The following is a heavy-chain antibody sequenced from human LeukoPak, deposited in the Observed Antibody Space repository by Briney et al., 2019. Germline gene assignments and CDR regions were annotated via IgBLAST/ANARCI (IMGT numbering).Heavy chain of an antibody. CDR1: GVSISSYY. J-gene: IGHJ4*02. CDR2: TYYSGST. D-gene: IGHD3-22*01. CDR3: ARENPSGYYNRPIDY. V-gene: IGHV4-59*01. Sequence: KTSETLSLTCTVSGVSISSYYWSWIRQPPGKGLEWIGYTYYSGSTNYNPSLKSRVTISVDTSKNQFSLKLSSVTAADTAIYYCARENPSGYYNRPIDYWGQGTLVTVSS.